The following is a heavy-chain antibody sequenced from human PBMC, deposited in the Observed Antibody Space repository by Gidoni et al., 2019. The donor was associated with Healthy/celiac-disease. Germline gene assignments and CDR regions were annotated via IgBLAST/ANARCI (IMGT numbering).Heavy chain of an antibody. J-gene: IGHJ6*02. Sequence: QVQLVPSGAEVKKPGASVQVSCKASGYPFTGSYMHWVRQAPGQGLEWMGWINPNSGGTNDAQKCQGRVTMTRDTSISTAYMELSRLRSDDTAVYYCARGSRVVVTVHSYYYGMDVWGQGTTVTVSS. CDR3: ARGSRVVVTVHSYYYGMDV. CDR1: GYPFTGSY. D-gene: IGHD2-21*02. V-gene: IGHV1-2*02. CDR2: INPNSGGT.